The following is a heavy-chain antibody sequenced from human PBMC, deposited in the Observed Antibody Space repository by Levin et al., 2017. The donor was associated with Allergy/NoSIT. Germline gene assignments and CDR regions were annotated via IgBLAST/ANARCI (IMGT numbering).Heavy chain of an antibody. CDR3: ARETSSASLDH. V-gene: IGHV1-18*01. J-gene: IGHJ4*02. CDR2: ISGYNGEA. Sequence: ASVKVSCKASGYTFSSNMINWVRQAPGQGLEWMGGISGYNGEANYAQKFQGRVTMTADTSTSTVYMELRSLRSDDTAIYYCARETSSASLDHWGQGTLVTVSS. CDR1: GYTFSSNM. D-gene: IGHD3-22*01.